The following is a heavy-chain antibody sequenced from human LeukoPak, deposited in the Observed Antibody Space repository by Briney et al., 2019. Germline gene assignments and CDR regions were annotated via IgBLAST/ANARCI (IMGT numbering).Heavy chain of an antibody. V-gene: IGHV3-11*01. D-gene: IGHD2-15*01. J-gene: IGHJ6*02. CDR1: GFTFSDYY. Sequence: PGGSLRLSCAASGFTFSDYYMSWIRHAPGKGLECVSFISSGSHTIYHADSVKGRFTVSRDNAKNSLYLQMNNLRVEDTAVYYCARGALLAGMDVWGQGTTVTVSS. CDR2: ISSGSHTI. CDR3: ARGALLAGMDV.